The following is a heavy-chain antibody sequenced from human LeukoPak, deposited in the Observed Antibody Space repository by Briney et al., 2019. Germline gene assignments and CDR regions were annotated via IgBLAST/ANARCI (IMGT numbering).Heavy chain of an antibody. D-gene: IGHD6-13*01. J-gene: IGHJ5*02. CDR2: INPNSGGT. Sequence: ASVKVSCKVSGYTLTELSMHWVRQAPGQGLEWMGWINPNSGGTNYAQKFQGWVTMTRDTSISTAYMELSRLRSDDTAVYYCARLAAAADADWFDPWGQGTLVTVSS. V-gene: IGHV1-2*04. CDR1: GYTLTELS. CDR3: ARLAAAADADWFDP.